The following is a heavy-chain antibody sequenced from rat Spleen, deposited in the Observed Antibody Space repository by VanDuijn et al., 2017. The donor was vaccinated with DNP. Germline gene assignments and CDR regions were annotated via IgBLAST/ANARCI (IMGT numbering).Heavy chain of an antibody. J-gene: IGHJ2*01. D-gene: IGHD1-11*01. CDR2: ISNTGGST. Sequence: EVQLVESGGDLVQPGRSLKLSCVASGFTFNNYWMTWIRQVPGKGLEWVASISNTGGSTSYPDSVKGRFTMSRDNSENTLYLQMDSLRSEDTATYYCSRQRYVNYFDYWGQGVMVTVSS. CDR1: GFTFNNYW. V-gene: IGHV5-31*01. CDR3: SRQRYVNYFDY.